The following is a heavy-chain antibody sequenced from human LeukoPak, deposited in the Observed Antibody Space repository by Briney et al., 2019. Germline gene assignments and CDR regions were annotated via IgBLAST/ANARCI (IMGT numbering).Heavy chain of an antibody. CDR3: ARGYCSGGSYYYYFDY. J-gene: IGHJ4*02. D-gene: IGHD2-15*01. Sequence: ASVKVSCKASGYTFTGYYMHWVRQAPGQGLEWMGWINPNSGGTNYAQKFQGRVTMTRDTSISTAYMELSRLRSDDTAVYYCARGYCSGGSYYYYFDYWGQGTLVTVSS. CDR1: GYTFTGYY. V-gene: IGHV1-2*02. CDR2: INPNSGGT.